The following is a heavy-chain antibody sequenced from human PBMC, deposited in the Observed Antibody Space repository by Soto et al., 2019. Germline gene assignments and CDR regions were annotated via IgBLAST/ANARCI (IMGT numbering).Heavy chain of an antibody. CDR2: ISGSGGST. Sequence: GGSLRLSCAASGFTFSSYAMSWVRQAPGKGLEWVSAISGSGGSTYYADSVKGRFTISRDNSKNTLYLQMNSLRAEDTAVYYCAKFPQMAYYYYYMDVWGKGTTVTVSS. CDR1: GFTFSSYA. V-gene: IGHV3-23*01. D-gene: IGHD5-12*01. CDR3: AKFPQMAYYYYYMDV. J-gene: IGHJ6*03.